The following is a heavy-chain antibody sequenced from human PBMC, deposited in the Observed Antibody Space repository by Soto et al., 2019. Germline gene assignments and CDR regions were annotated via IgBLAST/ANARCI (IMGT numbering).Heavy chain of an antibody. Sequence: GGSLRLSCVGCGFTFRNYGMTWVRQASGKGLDWVSSISGDGAGTYYADSVKGRFTISRDNSKSTLFLQMSSLTAEDTAVYYCARIIDGAGSAYWGQGSPVTVSS. CDR1: GFTFRNYG. D-gene: IGHD6-13*01. CDR3: ARIIDGAGSAY. V-gene: IGHV3-23*01. J-gene: IGHJ4*02. CDR2: ISGDGAGT.